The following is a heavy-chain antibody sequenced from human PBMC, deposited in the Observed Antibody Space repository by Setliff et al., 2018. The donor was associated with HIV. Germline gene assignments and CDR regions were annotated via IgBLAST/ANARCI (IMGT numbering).Heavy chain of an antibody. V-gene: IGHV3-30*02. Sequence: GGSLRLSCVASGFIFRTNDMHWVRQAPGKGLEWVSFIRSDGSNKYYADPVKGRFTVSRDNSKNMLYLQMSGLRVEDTAVYYCVTDGDWNFPYFDFWGQGTLVTVSS. D-gene: IGHD1-7*01. CDR1: GFIFRTND. CDR2: IRSDGSNK. CDR3: VTDGDWNFPYFDF. J-gene: IGHJ4*02.